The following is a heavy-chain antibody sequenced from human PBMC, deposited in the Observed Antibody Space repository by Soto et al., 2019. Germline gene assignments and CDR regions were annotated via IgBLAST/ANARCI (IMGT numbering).Heavy chain of an antibody. CDR2: IWHDGTNK. J-gene: IGHJ4*02. D-gene: IGHD4-17*01. CDR1: GFTFSDYA. CDR3: ARPALLVTTFDY. Sequence: QEQLVESGGGVVQPGRSLRLSCAASGFTFSDYAMHWVRQAPGKGLEWVAVIWHDGTNKYYADSVKGRFTISRDNSNNTLSLQMNSLRADDTAVYYCARPALLVTTFDYWGQGALVTVSS. V-gene: IGHV3-33*01.